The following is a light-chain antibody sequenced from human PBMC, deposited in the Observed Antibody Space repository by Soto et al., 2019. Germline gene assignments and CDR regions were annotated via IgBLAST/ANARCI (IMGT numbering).Light chain of an antibody. CDR1: QNVRRN. CDR3: QQYNVWPPWT. J-gene: IGKJ1*01. Sequence: EIVMTQSPATLSVSPGERVTLSCSASQNVRRNLAWYQQKPGQAPSLLIFGAITRATGIPARFSGSGSGTEFTITIFGLQSEDSAIYYCQQYNVWPPWTFGQGTKVEIK. V-gene: IGKV3-15*01. CDR2: GAI.